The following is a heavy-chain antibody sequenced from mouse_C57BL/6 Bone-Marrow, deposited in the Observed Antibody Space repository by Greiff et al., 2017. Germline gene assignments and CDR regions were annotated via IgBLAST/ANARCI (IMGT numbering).Heavy chain of an antibody. D-gene: IGHD1-1*01. V-gene: IGHV5-17*02. CDR3: ARRDYYFGSLDY. Sequence: EVKLMESGGGLVQPGGSRKLSCAASGFTFSSFGMHWVRPAPEKGLEWVAYISSGSSTIYYADTVKGRFTISRDNPKNTLFLQMTSLRSEDTAMYYCARRDYYFGSLDYWGQGTTLTVSS. CDR2: ISSGSSTI. CDR1: GFTFSSFG. J-gene: IGHJ2*01.